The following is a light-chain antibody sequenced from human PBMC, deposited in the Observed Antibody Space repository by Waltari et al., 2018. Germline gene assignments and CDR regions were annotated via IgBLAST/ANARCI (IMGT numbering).Light chain of an antibody. Sequence: QSALTQPASVSGSPGQSLTLSCTGTSSAIGAYAHVFWYHPHPGKAPKLMIYDVAKRPSGVSNRFSGSKSGYTASLTISGLQAEDEADYHCSAYRGSFTLVFGGGTKVTVL. CDR1: SSAIGAYAH. CDR3: SAYRGSFTLV. CDR2: DVA. J-gene: IGLJ3*02. V-gene: IGLV2-14*03.